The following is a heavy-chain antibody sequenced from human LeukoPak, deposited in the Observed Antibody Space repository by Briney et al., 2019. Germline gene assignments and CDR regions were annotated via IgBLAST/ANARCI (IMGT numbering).Heavy chain of an antibody. V-gene: IGHV3-48*04. CDR2: INYHSQPT. CDR3: ARAKTGLIYDSSGYYRSPYYFDY. Sequence: GGSLRLSCTASGFTFSTFHMHWVRQAPGKGLEWVSYINYHSQPTYYADSVKGRFTISRDNAKNSLYLQMNSLRAEDTAVYYCARAKTGLIYDSSGYYRSPYYFDYWGQGTLVTVSS. J-gene: IGHJ4*02. CDR1: GFTFSTFH. D-gene: IGHD3-22*01.